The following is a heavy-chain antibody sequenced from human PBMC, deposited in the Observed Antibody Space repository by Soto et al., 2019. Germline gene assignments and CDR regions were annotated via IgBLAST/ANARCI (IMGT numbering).Heavy chain of an antibody. CDR1: GYSFTSYW. CDR3: GSGGAGLGPSVWFDP. CDR2: IYPGDSDT. D-gene: IGHD7-27*01. Sequence: GESLKISCKGSGYSFTSYWIGWVRQMPGKGLEWMGIIYPGDSDTRYSPSFQGQVTNSADKSISTAYLQWSSLKASDTAMYYCGSGGAGLGPSVWFDPWGQGTLVTVSS. V-gene: IGHV5-51*01. J-gene: IGHJ5*02.